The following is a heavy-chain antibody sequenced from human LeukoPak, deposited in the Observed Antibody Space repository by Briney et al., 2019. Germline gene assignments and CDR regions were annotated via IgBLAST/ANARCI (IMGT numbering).Heavy chain of an antibody. J-gene: IGHJ3*02. Sequence: SETLSLTCTVSGYSISSGYYWGWIRQPPGKGLEWIGNIYHSGSTYYNPSFKSRVTISVDTSKNQFSLKLSSVTAADTAVYYCARDVGSGSFPDAFDIWGQGTMVTVSS. D-gene: IGHD3-10*01. CDR2: IYHSGST. CDR1: GYSISSGYY. CDR3: ARDVGSGSFPDAFDI. V-gene: IGHV4-38-2*02.